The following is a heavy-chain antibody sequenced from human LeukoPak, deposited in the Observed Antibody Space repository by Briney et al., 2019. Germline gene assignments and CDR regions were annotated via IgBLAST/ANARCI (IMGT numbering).Heavy chain of an antibody. D-gene: IGHD3-9*01. J-gene: IGHJ5*02. CDR1: GGSFSGYY. V-gene: IGHV4-34*01. CDR2: INHSGST. Sequence: SETLSLTCAVYGGSFSGYYWSWIRQPPGKGLEWIGEINHSGSTNYNPSLKSRVPISVDTSKNQFSLKLSSVTAADTAVYYCARVLRYFDWLLYRGFDPWGQGTLVTVSS. CDR3: ARVLRYFDWLLYRGFDP.